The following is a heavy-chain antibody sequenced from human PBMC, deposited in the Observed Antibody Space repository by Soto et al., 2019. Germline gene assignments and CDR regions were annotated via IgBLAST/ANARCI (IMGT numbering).Heavy chain of an antibody. J-gene: IGHJ4*02. CDR2: IWYDGSNK. Sequence: QVQLVESGGGVVQPGRSLRLSCAASGFTFSSYGMHWVRQAPGKGLEWVAVIWYDGSNKYYADSVKGRFTISRDNSKNTLYLQMNSLRAEDTAVYYCARTFLTTVTPHDYWGQGTLVTVSS. D-gene: IGHD4-17*01. CDR3: ARTFLTTVTPHDY. CDR1: GFTFSSYG. V-gene: IGHV3-33*01.